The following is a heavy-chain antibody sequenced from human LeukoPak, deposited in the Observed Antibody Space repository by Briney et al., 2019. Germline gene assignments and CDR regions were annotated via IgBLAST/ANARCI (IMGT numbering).Heavy chain of an antibody. Sequence: GESLKISCKGSGYTFTSNWIGWVRQMPGKGLEWMGVIHPGDSDTRYSPSFQGQVTISADKSISTAYLQWSSLKASDTAMYYCARPPDSCTSISCYSTYWGQGTLVTVSS. CDR3: ARPPDSCTSISCYSTY. J-gene: IGHJ4*02. CDR2: IHPGDSDT. V-gene: IGHV5-51*01. CDR1: GYTFTSNW. D-gene: IGHD2-2*01.